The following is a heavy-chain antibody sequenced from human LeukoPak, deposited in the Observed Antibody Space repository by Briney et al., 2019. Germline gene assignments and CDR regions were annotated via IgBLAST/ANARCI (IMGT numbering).Heavy chain of an antibody. CDR3: ARRYSSSWLAFDI. J-gene: IGHJ3*02. CDR1: GYTFTRYW. Sequence: GESLKISCEGSGYTFTRYWIGWVRQMPGKGLEWMGIIYPSDSDTRYSPSFQGQVTISADKSISTAYLQWSSLKASDTAMYYCARRYSSSWLAFDIWGQGTMVTVSS. D-gene: IGHD6-13*01. CDR2: IYPSDSDT. V-gene: IGHV5-51*01.